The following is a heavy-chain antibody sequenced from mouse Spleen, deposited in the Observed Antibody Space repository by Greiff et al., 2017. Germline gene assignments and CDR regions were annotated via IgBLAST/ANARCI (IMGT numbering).Heavy chain of an antibody. V-gene: IGHV1-20*01. J-gene: IGHJ4*01. Sequence: EVQLQESGPELVKPGASVKLSCKASGYTFTGYFMNWVMQSPGQSLEWIGRINPYNGGTYYNEKFKGKATLTVDKSSSTAHMKLRSLTSEDSAVYYCARKGNLYAMDYWGQGTSVTVSS. CDR3: ARKGNLYAMDY. CDR2: INPYNGGT. D-gene: IGHD2-1*01. CDR1: GYTFTGYF.